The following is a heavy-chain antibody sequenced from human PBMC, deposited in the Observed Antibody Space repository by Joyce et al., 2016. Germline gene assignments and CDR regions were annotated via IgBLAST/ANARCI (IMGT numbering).Heavy chain of an antibody. V-gene: IGHV3-9*01. CDR1: GFTVDDFG. CDR2: IRWNGGGI. Sequence: EVQLVESGGGLVQPGRSLRLSCAASGFTVDDFGMHWVRQAPGKGLEWVSGIRWNGGGIDYADSVKGRFTISRDNAKNSLHLQMNSLRAEDTALYYCAKSRGSGSFNFDYWGQGTLVTVSS. D-gene: IGHD3-10*01. J-gene: IGHJ4*02. CDR3: AKSRGSGSFNFDY.